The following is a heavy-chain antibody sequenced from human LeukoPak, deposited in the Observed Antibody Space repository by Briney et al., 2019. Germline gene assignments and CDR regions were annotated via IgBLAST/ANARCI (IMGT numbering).Heavy chain of an antibody. CDR3: ARDPPGTTAFDL. D-gene: IGHD1-1*01. CDR1: GYTFTSNY. CDR2: INPKSDGT. V-gene: IGHV1-2*02. J-gene: IGHJ3*01. Sequence: ASVTDSCKAFGYTFTSNYMHWVRQAPGQGLEWMGWINPKSDGTKYAQNFQGRVTMTWDTSISTAYMEVSRLTSYDTAMFYCARDPPGTTAFDLWGQGTMVTVSS.